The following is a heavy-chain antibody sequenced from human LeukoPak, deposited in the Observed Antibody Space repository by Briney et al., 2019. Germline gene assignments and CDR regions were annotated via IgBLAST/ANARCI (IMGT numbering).Heavy chain of an antibody. Sequence: GGSLRLSCAASGFTFSSYDMHWVRQATAKGLKWVSPIGTAGDTHYPGSVKGRFTISRENVKNSLYLQMNSLRAEDTAVYYCAKTAPDGQYYMDVWGKGTTVTISS. CDR3: AKTAPDGQYYMDV. V-gene: IGHV3-13*01. J-gene: IGHJ6*03. CDR1: GFTFSSYD. CDR2: IGTAGDT. D-gene: IGHD5-24*01.